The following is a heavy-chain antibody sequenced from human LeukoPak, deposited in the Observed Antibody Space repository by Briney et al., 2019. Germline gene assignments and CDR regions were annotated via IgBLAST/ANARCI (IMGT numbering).Heavy chain of an antibody. CDR3: ARAGSGSYKFVPRLAYYYYYMDV. CDR2: IYYTGST. CDR1: GGSISSSSYY. V-gene: IGHV4-39*07. D-gene: IGHD3-10*01. Sequence: PSETLSLTCTVSGGSISSSSYYWGWIRQPPGKGLEWIGSIYYTGSTYYNPSLKSRLTISLDTSRNQFSLRLSSVTAADTAVYYCARAGSGSYKFVPRLAYYYYYMDVWGKGTTVTVSS. J-gene: IGHJ6*03.